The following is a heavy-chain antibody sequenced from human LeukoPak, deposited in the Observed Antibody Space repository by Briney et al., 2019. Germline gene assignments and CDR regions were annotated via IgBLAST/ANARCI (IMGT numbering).Heavy chain of an antibody. CDR2: IKQDGSEK. D-gene: IGHD6-13*01. CDR3: AREFGTAGIYYFDY. J-gene: IGHJ4*02. CDR1: GFTFSSYW. Sequence: GGSLRLSCAASGFTFSSYWMSWVRQAPGKGLEWVANIKQDGSEKYYVDSVKGRFTISRDNAKNSLYLQMNSLRAEDTAVYYCAREFGTAGIYYFDYWGQGTLVTVSS. V-gene: IGHV3-7*01.